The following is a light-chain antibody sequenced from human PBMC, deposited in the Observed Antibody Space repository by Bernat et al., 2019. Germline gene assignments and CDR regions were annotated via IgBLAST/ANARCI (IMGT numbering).Light chain of an antibody. CDR3: QQYDRYPLT. J-gene: IGKJ4*01. V-gene: IGKV1-9*01. Sequence: DIQLTQSPSFLSASVGDRVTITCRASQGISSYLAWYQQKPGKAPKLLIYAASTLQSGVPSRFSGSGSGTDFTLTISSLQPDDLATYYCQQYDRYPLTFGGGTKVEVK. CDR2: AAS. CDR1: QGISSY.